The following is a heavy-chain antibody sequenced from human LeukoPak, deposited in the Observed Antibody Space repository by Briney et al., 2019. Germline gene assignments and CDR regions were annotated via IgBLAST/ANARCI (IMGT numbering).Heavy chain of an antibody. Sequence: GGSLRLSCAASGFTFSSYWMSWVRQAPGKGLEWVSVISGSGGSIYDADSVKGRFTISRDNSKNTLYLQMNSLRVEDTAVYYCAKTRGGVVATTSDYWGQGTLVTVSS. D-gene: IGHD5-12*01. CDR3: AKTRGGVVATTSDY. CDR1: GFTFSSYW. CDR2: ISGSGGSI. J-gene: IGHJ4*02. V-gene: IGHV3-23*01.